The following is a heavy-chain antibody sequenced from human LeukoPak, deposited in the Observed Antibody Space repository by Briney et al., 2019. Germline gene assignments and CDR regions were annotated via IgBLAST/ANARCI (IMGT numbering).Heavy chain of an antibody. Sequence: ASAKVSCKASGYTFSNYVISWVRQAPGLGLAWMGWTSYNGNTNYAQKFQDRVTMTTDTSTTTAYMELRSLESDDTAVYYCARHSGSGWQALGYWGQGTLVTVSS. D-gene: IGHD6-19*01. CDR2: TSYNGNT. V-gene: IGHV1-18*04. CDR3: ARHSGSGWQALGY. CDR1: GYTFSNYV. J-gene: IGHJ4*02.